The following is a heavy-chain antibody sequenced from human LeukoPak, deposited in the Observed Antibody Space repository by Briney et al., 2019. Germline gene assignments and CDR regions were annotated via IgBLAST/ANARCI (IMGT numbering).Heavy chain of an antibody. CDR3: ARLAYCGGDCPDY. J-gene: IGHJ4*02. D-gene: IGHD2-21*02. Sequence: SETLSLTCTVSGGSMSSSSYYWGWIRQPPGKGLEWIGSIYYSGSTYYNPSLKSRVTISVDTSKNQFSLKLSSVSAADTAVYYCARLAYCGGDCPDYWGQGTLVTVSS. CDR1: GGSMSSSSYY. CDR2: IYYSGST. V-gene: IGHV4-39*01.